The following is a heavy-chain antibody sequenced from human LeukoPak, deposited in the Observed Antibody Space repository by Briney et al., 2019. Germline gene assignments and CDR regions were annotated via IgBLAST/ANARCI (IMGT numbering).Heavy chain of an antibody. V-gene: IGHV3-33*05. J-gene: IGHJ5*01. CDR1: GPTFSSYG. CDR3: TRNATSLFNS. CDR2: IAYDGSRK. Sequence: GGSLRLSCAALGPTFSSYGMDWVRQAPGKGLEWVTGIAYDGSRKHYADSVKGRFTISRDNSRNTMDLQMNSLRVEDTAVYHCTRNATSLFNSWAKETLVIVSS.